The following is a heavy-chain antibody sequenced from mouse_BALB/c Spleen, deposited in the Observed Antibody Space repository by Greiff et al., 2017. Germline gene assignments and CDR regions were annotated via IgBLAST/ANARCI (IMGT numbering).Heavy chain of an antibody. V-gene: IGHV5-12-2*01. CDR2: ISNGGGST. CDR3: ARHGGYYYAMDY. Sequence: EVQGVESGGGLVQPGGSLKLSCAASGFTFSSYTMSWVRQTPEKRLEWVAYISNGGGSTYYPDTVKGRFTISRDNAKNTLYLQMSSLKSEDTAMYYCARHGGYYYAMDYWGQGTSVTVSS. CDR1: GFTFSSYT. J-gene: IGHJ4*01.